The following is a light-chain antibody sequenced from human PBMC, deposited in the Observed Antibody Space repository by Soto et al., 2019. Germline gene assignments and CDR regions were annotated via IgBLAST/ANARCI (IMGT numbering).Light chain of an antibody. V-gene: IGLV2-14*01. CDR2: EAS. Sequence: VLGRPASVSGAPVQSITISCPRTSSDSCESNYVSGYQQHPGRAPRLLIYEASYRPSGVSHRFSGSKFGNTASLTISWLQAADDADYHCYCYLTGSTPYVFGTGTKVTVL. CDR1: SSDSCESNY. J-gene: IGLJ1*01. CDR3: YCYLTGSTPYV.